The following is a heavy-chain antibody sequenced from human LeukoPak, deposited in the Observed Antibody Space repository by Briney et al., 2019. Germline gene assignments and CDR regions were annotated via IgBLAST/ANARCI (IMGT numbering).Heavy chain of an antibody. J-gene: IGHJ4*02. CDR3: AKGLLLWFGELLGLYFDY. Sequence: PGGSLRLSCAASGFTFSSYGMHWVRQAPGKGLEWVAVISYDGSNKYYADSVKGRFTISRDNSKNTLYLQMNSLRAEDAAVYYCAKGLLLWFGELLGLYFDYWGQGTLVTVSS. D-gene: IGHD3-10*01. CDR1: GFTFSSYG. CDR2: ISYDGSNK. V-gene: IGHV3-30*18.